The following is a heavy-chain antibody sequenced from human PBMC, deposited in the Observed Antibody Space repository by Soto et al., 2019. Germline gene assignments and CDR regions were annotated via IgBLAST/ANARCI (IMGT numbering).Heavy chain of an antibody. CDR3: AKRGSGSYFDY. Sequence: EVQLLESGGGLVQPGGSLRLSCAASGFTFSSYAMRWVRQAPGKGLEWVSAISGSGDSTYYADSVKGRFTISRDNSKNTLSLQRNSLRAEDTAVYYCAKRGSGSYFDYWGQGTLVTVSS. J-gene: IGHJ4*02. V-gene: IGHV3-23*01. D-gene: IGHD3-10*01. CDR1: GFTFSSYA. CDR2: ISGSGDST.